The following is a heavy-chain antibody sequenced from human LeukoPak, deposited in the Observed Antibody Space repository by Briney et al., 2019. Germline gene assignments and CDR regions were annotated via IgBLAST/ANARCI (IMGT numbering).Heavy chain of an antibody. Sequence: SQTLSLTCTVSGGSISRGDYYGSWIRQPPGKGLEWIGYIYYSGSTYYNPSLKSRVTISVDTSKNQFSLKLSSVTAADTAVYYCARVRLYCSSTSCPHAFDIWGQRTMVTVSS. CDR1: GGSISRGDYY. V-gene: IGHV4-30-4*08. J-gene: IGHJ3*02. CDR2: IYYSGST. D-gene: IGHD2-2*01. CDR3: ARVRLYCSSTSCPHAFDI.